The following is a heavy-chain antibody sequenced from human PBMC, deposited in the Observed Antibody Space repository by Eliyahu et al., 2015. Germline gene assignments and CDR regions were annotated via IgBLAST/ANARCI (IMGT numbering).Heavy chain of an antibody. D-gene: IGHD6-13*01. CDR2: ISSSSSYT. V-gene: IGHV3-11*06. J-gene: IGHJ4*02. CDR1: XFXFXXYY. Sequence: QVQLVESGGGLVKPGGSLXLPCAASXFXFXXYYMXWXRQAPGKGLEWVSYISSSSSYTNYADSVKGRFTISRDNAKNSLYLQMNSLRAEDTAVYYCARGSSSSWHAYAYPDYWGQGTLVTVSS. CDR3: ARGSSSSWHAYAYPDY.